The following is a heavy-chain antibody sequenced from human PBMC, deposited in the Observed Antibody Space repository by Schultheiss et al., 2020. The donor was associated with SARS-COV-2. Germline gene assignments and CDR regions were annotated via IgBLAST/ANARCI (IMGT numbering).Heavy chain of an antibody. CDR2: INHSGST. D-gene: IGHD3-22*01. Sequence: SETLSLTCAVSGYSISSGYYWGWIRQPPGKGLEWIGEINHSGSTNYNPSLKSRVTISVDTSKNQFSLKLSSVTAADTAVYYCARAWDGYKDYWGQGTLVTVSS. CDR1: GYSISSGYY. CDR3: ARAWDGYKDY. J-gene: IGHJ4*02. V-gene: IGHV4-38-2*01.